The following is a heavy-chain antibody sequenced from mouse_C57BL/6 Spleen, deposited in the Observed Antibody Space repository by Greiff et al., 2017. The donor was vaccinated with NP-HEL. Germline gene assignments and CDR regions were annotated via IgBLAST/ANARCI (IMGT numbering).Heavy chain of an antibody. Sequence: DVHLVESGGGLVKPGGSLKLSCAASGFTFSSYAMSWVRQTPEKRLEGVATISDGGSYTYYPDNVKGRFTISRDNAKNNLYLQMSHLKSEDTAMYYCARDPYYYGSSPYAMDYWGQGTSVTVSS. D-gene: IGHD1-1*01. J-gene: IGHJ4*01. V-gene: IGHV5-4*01. CDR1: GFTFSSYA. CDR3: ARDPYYYGSSPYAMDY. CDR2: ISDGGSYT.